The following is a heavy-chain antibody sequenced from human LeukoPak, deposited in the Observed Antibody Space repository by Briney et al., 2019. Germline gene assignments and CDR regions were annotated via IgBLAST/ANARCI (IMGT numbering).Heavy chain of an antibody. CDR1: GFTFSSYW. J-gene: IGHJ4*02. CDR2: IKQDGSEK. CDR3: ARDRRGYYYDSSGYYYDEIDGSDY. Sequence: PGGSLRLSCAASGFTFSSYWMSWVRQAPGKGLEWVANIKQDGSEKYYVDSVKGRFTISRDNAKNSLCLQMNSLRAEDTAVYYCARDRRGYYYDSSGYYYDEIDGSDYRGQGTLVTVSS. V-gene: IGHV3-7*01. D-gene: IGHD3-22*01.